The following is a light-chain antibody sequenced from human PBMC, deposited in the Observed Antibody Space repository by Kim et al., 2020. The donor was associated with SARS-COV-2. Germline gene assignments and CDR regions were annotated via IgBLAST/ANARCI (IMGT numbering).Light chain of an antibody. CDR3: QQRHSWPPT. Sequence: EIVLTQSPATLSLSPGERATLSCRASQNINNFLALYLQKPGQPPRLLIYDTSIRATGIPPRFSGSGSGTEFSLTISSLEPEDFAVYYCQQRHSWPPTFGQGTRLEIK. V-gene: IGKV3-11*01. J-gene: IGKJ5*01. CDR1: QNINNF. CDR2: DTS.